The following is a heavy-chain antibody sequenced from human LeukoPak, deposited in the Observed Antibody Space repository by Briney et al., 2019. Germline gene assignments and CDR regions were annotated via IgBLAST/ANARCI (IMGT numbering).Heavy chain of an antibody. V-gene: IGHV4-4*07. Sequence: SETLSLTCTVSGGSISSYYWSWIRQPAGKGLEWIGRIYISGSTNYNPSLKSRVTMSVDTSKNQFSLKLSSVTAADTAVYYCARESQYYYDSSGYYYPFDYWGQGTLVTVSS. CDR3: ARESQYYYDSSGYYYPFDY. CDR1: GGSISSYY. CDR2: IYISGST. D-gene: IGHD3-22*01. J-gene: IGHJ4*02.